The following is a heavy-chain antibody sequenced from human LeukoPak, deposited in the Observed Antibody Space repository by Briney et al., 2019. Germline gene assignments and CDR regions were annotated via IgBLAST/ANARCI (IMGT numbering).Heavy chain of an antibody. J-gene: IGHJ4*02. V-gene: IGHV4-39*01. CDR2: IYYSGST. CDR3: ARLPWIARNYFDY. D-gene: IGHD2-2*03. Sequence: SETLSLTCTVSGGSISSSSYYWGWIRQPPGKGLEWIGSIYYSGSTYYNPSLKSRVTISVDTSKNQLSLKLSSVTAADTAVYYCARLPWIARNYFDYWGQGTLVTVSS. CDR1: GGSISSSSYY.